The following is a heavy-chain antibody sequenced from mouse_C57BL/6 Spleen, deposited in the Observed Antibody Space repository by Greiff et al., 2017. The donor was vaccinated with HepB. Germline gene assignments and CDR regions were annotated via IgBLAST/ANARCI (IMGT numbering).Heavy chain of an antibody. V-gene: IGHV1-76*01. D-gene: IGHD4-1*01. CDR2: IYPGSGNT. CDR3: ASSSLGSYYFDY. CDR1: GYTFTDYY. Sequence: VQLQQSGAELVRPGASVKLSCKASGYTFTDYYINWVKQRPGQGLEWIARIYPGSGNTYYNEKFKGKATLTAEKSSSTAYMQLSSLTSEDSAVYFCASSSLGSYYFDYWGQGTTLTVSS. J-gene: IGHJ2*01.